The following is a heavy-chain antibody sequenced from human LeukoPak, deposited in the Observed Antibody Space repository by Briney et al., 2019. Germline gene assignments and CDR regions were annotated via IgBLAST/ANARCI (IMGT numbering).Heavy chain of an antibody. CDR2: LNPDSGVT. CDR3: ARDGESRGYYSCYYGMDV. Sequence: ASVKVSCKASGFTFTGYFIHWVRQAPGQGLEWMGWLNPDSGVTLYAQRFQGRVTMTRDTSISTAYLDLSRLRSDDAAVYYCARDGESRGYYSCYYGMDVWGQGTTVAVPS. CDR1: GFTFTGYF. V-gene: IGHV1-2*02. D-gene: IGHD3-10*01. J-gene: IGHJ6*02.